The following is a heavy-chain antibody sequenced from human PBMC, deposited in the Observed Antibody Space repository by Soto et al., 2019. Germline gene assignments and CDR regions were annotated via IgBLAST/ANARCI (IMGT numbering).Heavy chain of an antibody. CDR2: ISSSGSII. D-gene: IGHD5-12*01. J-gene: IGHJ6*03. CDR3: ARGEGMGGLHIVATIGVGYYYYMDV. Sequence: QVQLVESGGGLVKPGGSLRLSCAASGFTFSDYYMSWIRQAPGKGLEWVSYISSSGSIIYYADSVKGRFTISRDNAKNSLYLQMNSLRAEDTAVYYCARGEGMGGLHIVATIGVGYYYYMDVWGKGTTVTVSS. CDR1: GFTFSDYY. V-gene: IGHV3-11*01.